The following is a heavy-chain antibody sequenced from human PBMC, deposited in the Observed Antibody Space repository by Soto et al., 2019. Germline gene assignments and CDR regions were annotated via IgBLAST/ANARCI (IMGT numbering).Heavy chain of an antibody. CDR2: ISGSGDDT. CDR1: GFTFSNFA. CDR3: ANPIPTTGMTFGF. Sequence: QLLESGGGFVQPGESLRLSCVASGFTFSNFAMAWVRQAPGEGLELVSAISGSGDDTFYADSMKGRFTISGDNSKDTLYLQINSLRAEDTAVYYCANPIPTTGMTFGFWGQGTLVTVSS. J-gene: IGHJ4*02. V-gene: IGHV3-23*01. D-gene: IGHD1-1*01.